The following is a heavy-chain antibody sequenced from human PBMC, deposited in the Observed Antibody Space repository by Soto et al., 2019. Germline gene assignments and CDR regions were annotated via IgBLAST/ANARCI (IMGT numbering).Heavy chain of an antibody. CDR1: GWSISSYY. J-gene: IGHJ4*02. CDR2: IYYRANP. CDR3: ARHYGDGYDYLDY. D-gene: IGHD5-12*01. V-gene: IGHV4-59*08. Sequence: QVQLQESGPGLVKPSETLSLTCTVSGWSISSYYWSWIRQPPGKGLEWIGYIYYRANPNYNPSPKIRFTISQDTSKNQFSLKLSSVTAADTAVYYCARHYGDGYDYLDYWGQGTLVTVSS.